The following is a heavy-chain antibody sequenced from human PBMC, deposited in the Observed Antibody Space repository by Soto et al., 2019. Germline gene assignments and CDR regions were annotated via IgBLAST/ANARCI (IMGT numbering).Heavy chain of an antibody. V-gene: IGHV4-59*12. D-gene: IGHD5-12*01. J-gene: IGHJ5*02. CDR1: GGSISSYY. Sequence: PSETLSLTCTVSGGSISSYYWSWIRQPPGKGLEWIGYIYYSGSTNYNPSLKSRVTISVDTSKNQFSLKLTSVTAADTAVYYCARSPDSGPPWFAPWGQGTLVTVSS. CDR3: ARSPDSGPPWFAP. CDR2: IYYSGST.